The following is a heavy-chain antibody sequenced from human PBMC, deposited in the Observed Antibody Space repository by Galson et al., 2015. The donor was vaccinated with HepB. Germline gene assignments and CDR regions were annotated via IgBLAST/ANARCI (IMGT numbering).Heavy chain of an antibody. V-gene: IGHV1-69*13. J-gene: IGHJ1*01. D-gene: IGHD3-22*01. CDR1: GGTFSSYA. CDR3: GWGYDSSEYFQH. Sequence: SVKVSCKASGGTFSSYAISWVRQAPGQGLEWMGGIIPIFGTANYAQKFQGRVTITADESTSTAYMELSSLRSEDTAVYYCGWGYDSSEYFQHWGQGTLVTVSS. CDR2: IIPIFGTA.